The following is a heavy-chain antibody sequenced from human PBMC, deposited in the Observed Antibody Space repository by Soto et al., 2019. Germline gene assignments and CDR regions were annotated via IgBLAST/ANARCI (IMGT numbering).Heavy chain of an antibody. Sequence: GGSLRLSCAASGFTFSSYSMNWVRQAPGKGLEWVSSISSSSSYIYYADSVKGRFAISRDNSKNSLYLQLNNLRVDDTAVYYCAKVGPSYYYGMDVWGQGTTVTVSS. J-gene: IGHJ6*02. D-gene: IGHD1-26*01. CDR1: GFTFSSYS. V-gene: IGHV3-21*04. CDR3: AKVGPSYYYGMDV. CDR2: ISSSSSYI.